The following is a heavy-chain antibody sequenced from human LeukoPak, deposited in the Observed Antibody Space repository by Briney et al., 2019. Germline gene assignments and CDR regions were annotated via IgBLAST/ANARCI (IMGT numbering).Heavy chain of an antibody. V-gene: IGHV3-53*01. D-gene: IGHD3-16*01. CDR1: GFTVSSNY. CDR3: ARDPGRMGIRTPY. CDR2: IYSGGST. Sequence: GGSLRLSCAASGFTVSSNYMSWIRQAPGKGLEWVSVIYSGGSTYYADSVKGRFTISRDNSKNTLYLQMNSLRAEDTAVYYCARDPGRMGIRTPYWGQGTLVTVSS. J-gene: IGHJ4*02.